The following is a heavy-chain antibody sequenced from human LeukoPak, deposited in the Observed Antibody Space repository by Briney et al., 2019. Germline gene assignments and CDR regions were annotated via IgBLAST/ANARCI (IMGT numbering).Heavy chain of an antibody. CDR3: AKYVSRRDLVDY. V-gene: IGHV3-23*01. CDR2: ISGSGGST. J-gene: IGHJ4*02. Sequence: GGSLRLSCAASGFTFSSYAMSWVRQAPGKGLEWVSAISGSGGSTYYRDSVKGRFTISRDNSKNTLYLQMNSLRAEDTAVYYCAKYVSRRDLVDYWGQGTLVTVSS. D-gene: IGHD2-8*02. CDR1: GFTFSSYA.